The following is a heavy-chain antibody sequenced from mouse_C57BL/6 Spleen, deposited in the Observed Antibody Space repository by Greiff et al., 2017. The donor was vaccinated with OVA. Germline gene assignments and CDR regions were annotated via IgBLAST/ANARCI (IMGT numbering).Heavy chain of an antibody. V-gene: IGHV14-3*01. J-gene: IGHJ3*01. CDR3: SSPFYYGSSIAWVAY. CDR1: GFNIKNTY. Sequence: EVKLLESVAELVRPGASVKLSCTASGFNIKNTYMHWVKQRPEQGLEWIGRIDPANGNTKYTPKFQGKATITADTSSNTAYLQRSSLTSEDTAIYYGSSPFYYGSSIAWVAYWGQGTLVTVSA. D-gene: IGHD1-1*01. CDR2: IDPANGNT.